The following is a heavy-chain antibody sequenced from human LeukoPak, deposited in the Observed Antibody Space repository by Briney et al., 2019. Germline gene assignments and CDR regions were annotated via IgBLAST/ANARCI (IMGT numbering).Heavy chain of an antibody. V-gene: IGHV1-2*02. CDR2: INPNSGGT. D-gene: IGHD2-2*01. Sequence: ASVKVSCKASGYTFTGYYMHWVRQAPGQGLEWMGWINPNSGGTNYAQKFQGRVTMTRDTSISTAYMELSSLRSEDTAVYYYARARYCSSTSCYGDAFDIWGQGTMVTVSS. J-gene: IGHJ3*02. CDR1: GYTFTGYY. CDR3: ARARYCSSTSCYGDAFDI.